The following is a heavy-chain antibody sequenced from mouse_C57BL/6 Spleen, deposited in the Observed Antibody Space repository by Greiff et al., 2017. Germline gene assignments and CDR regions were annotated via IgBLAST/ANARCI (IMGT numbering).Heavy chain of an antibody. D-gene: IGHD2-1*01. CDR1: GYSFTGYY. Sequence: VQLQQSGPELVKPGASVKISCKASGYSFTGYYMNWVKQSPEKSLEWIGEINPSTGGTTYNQKFKAKATLTVDKSSSTAYMQLKSLTSEDSAVYYCARRYYGNYYFDYWGQGNTRTVSS. CDR2: INPSTGGT. J-gene: IGHJ2*01. CDR3: ARRYYGNYYFDY. V-gene: IGHV1-42*01.